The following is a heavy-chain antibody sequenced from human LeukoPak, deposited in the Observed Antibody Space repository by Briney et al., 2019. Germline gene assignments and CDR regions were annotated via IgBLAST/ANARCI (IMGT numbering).Heavy chain of an antibody. CDR3: ARGLDGIQLCYYDAFDI. V-gene: IGHV4-34*01. Sequence: SETLSLTCAVYGGSFSGYYWSWIRQPPGKGLEWIGEINHSGSTNYNPSLKSRVTISVDTSKNQFSLKLSSVTAADTAVYYCARGLDGIQLCYYDAFDIWGQGTMVTVSS. D-gene: IGHD5-18*01. CDR1: GGSFSGYY. CDR2: INHSGST. J-gene: IGHJ3*02.